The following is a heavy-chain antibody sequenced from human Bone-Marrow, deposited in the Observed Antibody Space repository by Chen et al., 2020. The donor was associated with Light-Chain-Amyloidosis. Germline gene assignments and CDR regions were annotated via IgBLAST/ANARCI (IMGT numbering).Heavy chain of an antibody. CDR3: ARDPVRGDAYNFDY. V-gene: IGHV3-11*01. Sequence: QVQLVESGGGVVQPGGSLRLSCAASGFTFSDSHMTWIRQAPGKGLEWISYIGSDGSSTYYADSVKGRFTISRDNAKSSLYLQMNSLRAEDTAVYYCARDPVRGDAYNFDYWGQGTLVTVSS. J-gene: IGHJ4*02. CDR1: GFTFSDSH. D-gene: IGHD3-16*01. CDR2: IGSDGSST.